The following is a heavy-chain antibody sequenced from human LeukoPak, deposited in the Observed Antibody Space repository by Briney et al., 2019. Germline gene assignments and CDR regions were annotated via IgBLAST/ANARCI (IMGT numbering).Heavy chain of an antibody. V-gene: IGHV4-34*01. CDR2: INHSGST. J-gene: IGHJ3*02. Sequence: ETLSLTCAVHGGSFSGYYWSWIRQPPGKGLEWIGEINHSGSTNYNPSLTSRVTISVDTSKNQFSLKLSSVTAADTAVYYCAREGLRYFDWLLPVHDAFDIWGQGTMVTVSS. D-gene: IGHD3-9*01. CDR3: AREGLRYFDWLLPVHDAFDI. CDR1: GGSFSGYY.